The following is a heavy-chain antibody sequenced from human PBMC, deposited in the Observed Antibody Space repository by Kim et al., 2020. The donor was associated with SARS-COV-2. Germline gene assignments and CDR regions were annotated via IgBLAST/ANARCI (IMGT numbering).Heavy chain of an antibody. D-gene: IGHD2-15*01. CDR2: IYYSGST. V-gene: IGHV4-59*13. CDR1: GGSISSYY. J-gene: IGHJ5*02. Sequence: SETLSLTCTVSGGSISSYYWSWIRQPPGKGLEWIGYIYYSGSTNYNPSLKSGVTISVDTSKNQFSLKLSSVTAADTAVYYCARSCSGGSCYHITIDNWFDPWGQGTLVTVSS. CDR3: ARSCSGGSCYHITIDNWFDP.